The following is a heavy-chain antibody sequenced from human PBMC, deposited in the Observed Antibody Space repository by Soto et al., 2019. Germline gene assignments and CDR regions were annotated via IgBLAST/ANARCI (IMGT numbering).Heavy chain of an antibody. CDR2: ISSSSSYT. J-gene: IGHJ4*02. V-gene: IGHV3-11*05. CDR1: GFTFSDYY. Sequence: QVQLVESGGGLVKPGGSLRLSCAASGFTFSDYYMSWIRQAPGKGLEWVSYISSSSSYTNYADSVKGRFTISRDNAKNSLYLKMNSLRAEDTDVYYCARDNGPYYGSGSYYSYWGQGTLVTVSS. D-gene: IGHD3-10*01. CDR3: ARDNGPYYGSGSYYSY.